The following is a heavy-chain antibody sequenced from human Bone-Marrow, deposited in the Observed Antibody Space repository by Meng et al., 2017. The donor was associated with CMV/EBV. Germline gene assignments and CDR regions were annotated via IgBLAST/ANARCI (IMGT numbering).Heavy chain of an antibody. CDR3: ARDGGYYYGSGSYTGPHNWFDP. D-gene: IGHD3-10*01. J-gene: IGHJ5*02. CDR2: IWYDGSNK. CDR1: G. Sequence: GMHWVRQAPGKGLEWVAVIWYDGSNKYYADSVKGRFTISRDNSKNTLYLQMNSLRAEDTAVYYCARDGGYYYGSGSYTGPHNWFDPWGQGTLVTVSS. V-gene: IGHV3-33*01.